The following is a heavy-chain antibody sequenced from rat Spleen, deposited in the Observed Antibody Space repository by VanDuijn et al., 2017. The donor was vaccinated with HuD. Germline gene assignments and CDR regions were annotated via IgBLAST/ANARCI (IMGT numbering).Heavy chain of an antibody. CDR3: ARHMVPGYNYFDY. CDR1: GFTFSDYN. D-gene: IGHD1-4*01. J-gene: IGHJ2*01. CDR2: ISYDGSST. Sequence: EVQLVESGGGLVQPGRSLKLSCAASGFTFSDYNMAWVRQAPKKGLEWVATISYDGSSTYYRDSVKGRFTISRDNAKSTLYLQMDSLRSEDTATYYCARHMVPGYNYFDYWGQGVMVTVSS. V-gene: IGHV5-7*01.